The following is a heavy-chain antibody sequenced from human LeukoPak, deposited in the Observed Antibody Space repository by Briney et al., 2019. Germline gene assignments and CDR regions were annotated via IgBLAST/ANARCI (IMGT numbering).Heavy chain of an antibody. V-gene: IGHV4-59*01. Sequence: SETLSLTCTVAGGSISSYYWSWIRQPPGKGLEWIGYIYYRGSTNYNPCLKSRVTISVDTSKDQFSLKLSSVTAADTAVYYCARGGDGSGRSWYFDLWGRGTLVTVSS. J-gene: IGHJ2*01. CDR3: ARGGDGSGRSWYFDL. CDR1: GGSISSYY. CDR2: IYYRGST. D-gene: IGHD3-10*01.